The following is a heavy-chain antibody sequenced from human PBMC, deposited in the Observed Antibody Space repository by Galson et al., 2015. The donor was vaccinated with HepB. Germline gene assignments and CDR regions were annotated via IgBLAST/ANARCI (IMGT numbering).Heavy chain of an antibody. Sequence: SETLSLTCTVSDDSISNYYWNWIRQPPGKGLEWIGYIHYTGITNYNPSLKSRVTISVDTSKSQFSLKLTSVTAADTAMYYCARIDDGLNGCCHFDFWGQGALVTVSS. J-gene: IGHJ4*02. V-gene: IGHV4-59*01. CDR2: IHYTGIT. D-gene: IGHD2-15*01. CDR3: ARIDDGLNGCCHFDF. CDR1: DDSISNYY.